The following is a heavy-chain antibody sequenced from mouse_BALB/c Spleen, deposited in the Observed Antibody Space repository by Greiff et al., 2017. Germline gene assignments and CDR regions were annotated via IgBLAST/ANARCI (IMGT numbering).Heavy chain of an antibody. Sequence: VQLQQSGAELAKPGASVKMSCKASGYTFTSYWMHWVKQRPGQGLEWIGYINPSTGYTEYNQKFKDKATLTADKSSSTAYMQLSSLTSEDSAVYYCARGGVPDFDDWGQGTTLTVSS. CDR3: ARGGVPDFDD. D-gene: IGHD2-14*01. V-gene: IGHV1-7*01. CDR1: GYTFTSYW. CDR2: INPSTGYT. J-gene: IGHJ2*01.